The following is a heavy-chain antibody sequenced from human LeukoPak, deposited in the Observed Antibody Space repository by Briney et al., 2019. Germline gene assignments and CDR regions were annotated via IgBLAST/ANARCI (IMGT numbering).Heavy chain of an antibody. CDR2: ISASGGST. D-gene: IGHD5-18*01. J-gene: IGHJ2*01. CDR1: GFTFSSYA. CDR3: AKDLRSYGNYWYFDL. V-gene: IGHV3-23*01. Sequence: WGSLRLSCAASGFTFSSYAMSWVRQAPGKGLEWVSAISASGGSTYYADSVKGRFTISRDNSKNTLYLQMNSLRAEDTAVYYCAKDLRSYGNYWYFDLWGRGTLVTVSS.